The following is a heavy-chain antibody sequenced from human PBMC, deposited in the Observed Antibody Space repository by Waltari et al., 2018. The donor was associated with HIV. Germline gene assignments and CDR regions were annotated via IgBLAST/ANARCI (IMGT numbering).Heavy chain of an antibody. Sequence: EVQVVESGGGLVQPGGSLRLSCAASGFTFICYEMNWVRQAPGKGLEWVSYISSSGSTIYFADSVKGRFTMSRDNAKNSLYLRMNSLRAEDTAVYYCARAFMIRGTGAFDIWGQGTMVTVSS. CDR3: ARAFMIRGTGAFDI. D-gene: IGHD3-10*01. J-gene: IGHJ3*02. CDR2: ISSSGSTI. CDR1: GFTFICYE. V-gene: IGHV3-48*03.